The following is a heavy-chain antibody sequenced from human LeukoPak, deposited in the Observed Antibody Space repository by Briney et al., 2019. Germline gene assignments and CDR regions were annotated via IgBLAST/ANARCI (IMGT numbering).Heavy chain of an antibody. CDR2: ISYDGSNK. CDR3: AKDLGGPGSSPFGY. Sequence: GGSLRLSCAASGFTFSSFAIHWVRQAPGKGLEWVAVISYDGSNKYYADSVKGRFTISRDNSKNTLFLQMNSLRVEDTALYYCAKDLGGPGSSPFGYWGQGTLVTVSS. D-gene: IGHD3-10*01. J-gene: IGHJ4*02. CDR1: GFTFSSFA. V-gene: IGHV3-30*18.